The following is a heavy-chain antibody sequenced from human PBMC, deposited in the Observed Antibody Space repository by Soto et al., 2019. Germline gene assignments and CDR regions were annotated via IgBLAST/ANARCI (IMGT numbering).Heavy chain of an antibody. CDR3: TRVNGSYGSYYYYGMDV. Sequence: PGGSLRLSCAASGFTFSGSAIHWVRQVSWKGLEWVGRIRSKANSYATAYAASVKGRFTISRDDSKNTAYLQMNSLKTEDTAVYYCTRVNGSYGSYYYYGMDVWGQGTTVTVS. V-gene: IGHV3-73*01. CDR1: GFTFSGSA. CDR2: IRSKANSYAT. D-gene: IGHD1-26*01. J-gene: IGHJ6*02.